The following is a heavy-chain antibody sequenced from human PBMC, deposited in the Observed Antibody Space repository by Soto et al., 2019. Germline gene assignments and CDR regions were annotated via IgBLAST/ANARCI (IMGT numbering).Heavy chain of an antibody. CDR3: ARERYSSGSFDY. V-gene: IGHV4-31*03. CDR1: GGSISSGVYY. D-gene: IGHD6-19*01. Sequence: QVQLQESGPGLVKPSQTLSLTCTVSGGSISSGVYYWSWIRQHPGKGLEWIGYIDYSGSTYYNPSLESRGTISVDTAKNQFSLKLSSVTAADTAVYYCARERYSSGSFDYWGQGTLVTVSS. J-gene: IGHJ4*02. CDR2: IDYSGST.